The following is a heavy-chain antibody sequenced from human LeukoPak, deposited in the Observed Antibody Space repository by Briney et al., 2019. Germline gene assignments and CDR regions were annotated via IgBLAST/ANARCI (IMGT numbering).Heavy chain of an antibody. CDR1: GGTFSSYA. J-gene: IGHJ3*02. D-gene: IGHD6-13*01. CDR2: IIPIFGTA. CDR3: ATSHLGIAAAGPANDAFDI. V-gene: IGHV1-69*05. Sequence: SVKVSCKASGGTFSSYAISWVRQAPGQGLEWMGRIIPIFGTANYAQKFQGRVTITTDESTSTAYMELSSLRSEDTAVYYCATSHLGIAAAGPANDAFDIWGQGTMVTVSS.